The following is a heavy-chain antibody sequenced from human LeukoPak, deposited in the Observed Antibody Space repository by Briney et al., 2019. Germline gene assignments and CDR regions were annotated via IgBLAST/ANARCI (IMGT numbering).Heavy chain of an antibody. CDR3: ARAHLWPYGMDV. Sequence: GGSLRLSCAASGFTFSRYWMHWVRQAPGKGLVWVSRTNTDGSSASYADSVKGRFPISRDNDKDTLYLQMNSLRAEDTAVYYCARAHLWPYGMDVWGLGTTVTVSS. CDR2: TNTDGSSA. V-gene: IGHV3-74*01. D-gene: IGHD3-3*02. CDR1: GFTFSRYW. J-gene: IGHJ6*02.